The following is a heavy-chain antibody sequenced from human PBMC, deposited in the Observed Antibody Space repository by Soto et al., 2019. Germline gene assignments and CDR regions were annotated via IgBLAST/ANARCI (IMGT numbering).Heavy chain of an antibody. CDR1: GYTFTSYG. D-gene: IGHD3-22*01. CDR3: ATGRYYYDSSGYPPAAY. J-gene: IGHJ4*02. CDR2: ISPYFGKA. V-gene: IGHV1-69*05. Sequence: ASVKVSCKASGYTFTSYGISWVRQAPGQGLEWMGGISPYFGKANYAQKFQGRVTMTTDESTSTAYMELSSLRSEDTAVYYCATGRYYYDSSGYPPAAYWGQGTLVTVSS.